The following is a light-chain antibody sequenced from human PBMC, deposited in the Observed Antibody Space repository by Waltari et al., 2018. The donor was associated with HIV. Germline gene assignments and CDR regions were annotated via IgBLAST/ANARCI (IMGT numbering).Light chain of an antibody. J-gene: IGLJ2*01. CDR2: EVS. CDR3: CAYAGSTTYVI. Sequence: QSALTQPASVSASPGQSITISCTGTRSDVGGYNLVSWYQQHPGKAPKLMISEVSKRPSGVSNRFSGSKSGNTASLTISGLQAEDEADYYCCAYAGSTTYVIFGGGTKLTVL. V-gene: IGLV2-23*02. CDR1: RSDVGGYNL.